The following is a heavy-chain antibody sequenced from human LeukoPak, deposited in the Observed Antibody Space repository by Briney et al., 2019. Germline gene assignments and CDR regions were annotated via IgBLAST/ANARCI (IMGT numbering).Heavy chain of an antibody. J-gene: IGHJ6*02. CDR3: AREKVRQSGMDV. D-gene: IGHD2-2*01. V-gene: IGHV1-2*06. Sequence: GASVKVSCKASGYTFTSYYMHWVRQAPGQGLEWMGRINPNSGGTNYAQKFQGRVTITRDTSISTAYMELSRLRSDDTAVYYCAREKVRQSGMDVWGQGTTVTVSS. CDR1: GYTFTSYY. CDR2: INPNSGGT.